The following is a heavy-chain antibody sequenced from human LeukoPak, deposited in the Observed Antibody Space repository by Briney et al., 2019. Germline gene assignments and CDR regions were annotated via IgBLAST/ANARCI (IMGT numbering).Heavy chain of an antibody. D-gene: IGHD3-10*01. CDR3: AKISGFGELDAFDI. Sequence: GGSLRLSCAASGFIFSDDYMSWIRQGPEKGLEWVSAISGSGGSTYYADSVKGRFTISRDSSKNTLYLQMNSLRAEDTAVYYCAKISGFGELDAFDIWGQGTMVTVSS. J-gene: IGHJ3*02. CDR1: GFIFSDDY. CDR2: ISGSGGST. V-gene: IGHV3-23*01.